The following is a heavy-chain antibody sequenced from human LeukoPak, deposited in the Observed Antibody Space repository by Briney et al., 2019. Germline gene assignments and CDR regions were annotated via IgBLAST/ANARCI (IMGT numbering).Heavy chain of an antibody. CDR2: IKSKTDGGTT. J-gene: IGHJ6*02. CDR1: GFTFSNAW. D-gene: IGHD2-15*01. CDR3: TTKGGSLYYYGMDV. V-gene: IGHV3-15*01. Sequence: GGSLRLSCAASGFTFSNAWMSRVRQAPGKGLEWVGRIKSKTDGGTTDYAAPVKGRFTISRDDSKNTLYLQMNSLKTEDTAVYYCTTKGGSLYYYGMDVWGQGTTVTVSS.